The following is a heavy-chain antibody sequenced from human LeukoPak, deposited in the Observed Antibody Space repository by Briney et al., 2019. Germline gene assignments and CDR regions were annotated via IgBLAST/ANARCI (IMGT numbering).Heavy chain of an antibody. CDR3: ASVLNHHLHILDI. D-gene: IGHD1-14*01. V-gene: IGHV4-39*07. CDR1: GGSISSSSYY. Sequence: PSETLSLTCTVSGGSISSSSYYWGWIRQPPGRGLEWIGSIYYSGSTYYNPSLKSRVTISVDTSKNQFSLKLSSVTAADTAVYYCASVLNHHLHILDIWGQGTMVTVSS. CDR2: IYYSGST. J-gene: IGHJ3*02.